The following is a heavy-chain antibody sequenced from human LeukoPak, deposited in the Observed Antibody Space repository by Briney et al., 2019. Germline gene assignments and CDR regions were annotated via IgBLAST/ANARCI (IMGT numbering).Heavy chain of an antibody. J-gene: IGHJ4*02. D-gene: IGHD3-22*01. V-gene: IGHV3-33*01. Sequence: PGGSLRLSCAASGFILNDYGTHWVRQAPGKGLEWVADIWFDKNQHFADSVKGRFAISRDNSKNPVYLQINSLRAEDTAVYYCARDKSYYYDSSGYYPIDYWGQGTLVTVSS. CDR3: ARDKSYYYDSSGYYPIDY. CDR1: GFILNDYG. CDR2: IWFDKNQ.